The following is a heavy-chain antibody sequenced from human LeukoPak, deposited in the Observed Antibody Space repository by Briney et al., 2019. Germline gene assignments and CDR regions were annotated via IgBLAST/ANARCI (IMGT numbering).Heavy chain of an antibody. CDR3: ARGRITTFGVVIPLDY. J-gene: IGHJ4*02. V-gene: IGHV4-34*01. CDR1: GGSFGGYY. CDR2: INHSGST. Sequence: SETLSLTCGVYGGSFGGYYWSWIRQPPGKGLEWIGEINHSGSTNYNPSLKSRVTISVDTSKNQFSLKLSSVTAADTAVYYCARGRITTFGVVIPLDYWGQGALVTVSS. D-gene: IGHD3-3*01.